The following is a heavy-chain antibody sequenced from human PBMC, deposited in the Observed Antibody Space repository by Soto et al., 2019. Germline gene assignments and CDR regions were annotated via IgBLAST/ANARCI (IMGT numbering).Heavy chain of an antibody. CDR1: GYSFTSYW. J-gene: IGHJ4*02. CDR3: ARPPGYISDWYYFDL. V-gene: IGHV5-51*01. D-gene: IGHD3-9*01. Sequence: GESLKISCKGSGYSFTSYWIGWVRQMPGKGLEWMGIIYPGDSDTRYSPSFQGQVTMTWDTSLNTAYMELSSLISEDTAVYYCARPPGYISDWYYFDLWGQGTLVTVSS. CDR2: IYPGDSDT.